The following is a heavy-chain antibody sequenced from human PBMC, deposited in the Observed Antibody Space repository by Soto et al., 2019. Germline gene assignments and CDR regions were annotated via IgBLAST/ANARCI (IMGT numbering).Heavy chain of an antibody. CDR1: GFSLSTSGVG. Sequence: SGPTLVKPTQTLTLTCTFSGFSLSTSGVGVGWIRQPPGKALEWLALIYWDDDKRYSPSLKSRLTITKDTSKNQVVLTMTNMDPVDTATYYCAHWSGNYDFWSGYYAEYYFDYWGQGTLVTVSS. J-gene: IGHJ4*02. D-gene: IGHD3-3*01. CDR3: AHWSGNYDFWSGYYAEYYFDY. CDR2: IYWDDDK. V-gene: IGHV2-5*02.